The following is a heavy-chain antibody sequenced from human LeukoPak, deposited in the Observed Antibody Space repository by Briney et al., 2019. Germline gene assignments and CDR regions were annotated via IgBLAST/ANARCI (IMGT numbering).Heavy chain of an antibody. J-gene: IGHJ5*01. Sequence: PGGSLRLSCAASGFTFNDYYMSWIRQAPGKGLEWVSYISSIGSITHYGDSVKGRFTISRDNAKNSLYLQMNSLRAEDTAVYYCAKDLTVGITILRGVRRDFNWFDSWGQGTLVTVSS. CDR3: AKDLTVGITILRGVRRDFNWFDS. CDR2: ISSIGSIT. CDR1: GFTFNDYY. D-gene: IGHD3-10*01. V-gene: IGHV3-11*04.